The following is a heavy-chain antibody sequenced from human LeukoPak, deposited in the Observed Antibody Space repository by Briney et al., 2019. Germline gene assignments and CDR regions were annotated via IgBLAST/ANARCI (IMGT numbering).Heavy chain of an antibody. CDR1: GYTFTGYY. J-gene: IGHJ4*02. D-gene: IGHD5-24*01. Sequence: GASVKVSCKASGYTFTGYYMHWVRQATGQGLEWMGWMNPNSGNTGYAQKFQGRVTMTRNTSISTAYMELSSLRSEDTAVYYCARGDGLFDYWGQGTLVTVSS. CDR2: MNPNSGNT. CDR3: ARGDGLFDY. V-gene: IGHV1-8*02.